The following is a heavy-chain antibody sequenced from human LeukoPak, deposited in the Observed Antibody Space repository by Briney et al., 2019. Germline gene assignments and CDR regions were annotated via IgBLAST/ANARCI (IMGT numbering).Heavy chain of an antibody. Sequence: PGESLRLSCAASGFTVSSNYMSWVRRAPGKGLEWVSVIYSGGSTNYADSVKGRFTISRDNSKNTLYLQMNSLRAEDTAVYYCAGKLYSSSWSSFDYWGQGTLVTVSS. D-gene: IGHD6-13*01. CDR3: AGKLYSSSWSSFDY. CDR2: IYSGGST. V-gene: IGHV3-53*01. J-gene: IGHJ4*02. CDR1: GFTVSSNY.